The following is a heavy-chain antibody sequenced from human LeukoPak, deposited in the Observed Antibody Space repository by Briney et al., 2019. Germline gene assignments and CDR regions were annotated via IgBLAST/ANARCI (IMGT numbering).Heavy chain of an antibody. D-gene: IGHD2-15*01. V-gene: IGHV3-30*04. CDR1: GFTFSSYA. Sequence: GGSLRLSCAASGFTFSSYAMHWVRQAPGKGLEWVAVISYDGSSNYYADSVKGRFSISRDNSKNTLYLQMNSLRTEDTAVYYCARARWSKGESFDFWGQGTLVTVSS. CDR2: ISYDGSSN. J-gene: IGHJ4*02. CDR3: ARARWSKGESFDF.